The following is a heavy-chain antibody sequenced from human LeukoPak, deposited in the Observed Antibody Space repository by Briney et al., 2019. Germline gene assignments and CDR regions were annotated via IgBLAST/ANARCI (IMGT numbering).Heavy chain of an antibody. J-gene: IGHJ4*02. Sequence: GRSLRLSCAASGFTFSSNGMHWVRQAPGKGLEWVAVIWYDGSNKYYADSVKGRFTISRDNSKNTLYLQMNSLRAEDTAVYYCAKEGYSGSYFDYWGQGTLVTVSS. CDR2: IWYDGSNK. D-gene: IGHD1-26*01. CDR1: GFTFSSNG. V-gene: IGHV3-33*06. CDR3: AKEGYSGSYFDY.